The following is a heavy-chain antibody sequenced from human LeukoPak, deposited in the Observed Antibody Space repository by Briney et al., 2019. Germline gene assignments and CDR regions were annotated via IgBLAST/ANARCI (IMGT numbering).Heavy chain of an antibody. Sequence: SAKVSCKASGYTFTGYYMHWVRQAPGQGLEWMGGIIPIFGTANYAQKFQGRVTITADKSTSTAYMELSSLRSEDTAVYYCASLARYCSGGSCYSRFDYWGQGTLVTVSS. CDR3: ASLARYCSGGSCYSRFDY. V-gene: IGHV1-69*06. D-gene: IGHD2-15*01. CDR1: GYTFTGYY. J-gene: IGHJ4*02. CDR2: IIPIFGTA.